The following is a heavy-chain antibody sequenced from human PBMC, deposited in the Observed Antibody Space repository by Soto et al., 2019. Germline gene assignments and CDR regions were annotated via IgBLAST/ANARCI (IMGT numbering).Heavy chain of an antibody. D-gene: IGHD5-18*01. CDR1: GFTFSTYS. CDR2: ISYDGNIK. J-gene: IGHJ5*02. Sequence: GSLRLSCAASGFTFSTYSMHWVRQAPGKGLEWVALISYDGNIKYYADSVKGRFTISRDNSKNTLYPQMNSLRAEDTAVFHCARDGERGYSYGYWLDPWGQGTMVTVSS. CDR3: ARDGERGYSYGYWLDP. V-gene: IGHV3-30-3*01.